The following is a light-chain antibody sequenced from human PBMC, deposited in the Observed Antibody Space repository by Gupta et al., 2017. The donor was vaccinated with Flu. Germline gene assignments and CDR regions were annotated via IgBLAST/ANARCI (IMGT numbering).Light chain of an antibody. Sequence: QSALTQPASVSGSRGPSITISCTGTSSDIGGYDYVSWYQQHPGEAPKLIIYAVNRRPSGVSNRFSGSKSGNTASLTISGLQADDEADYYCNSYTSTTTPGIFGGGTKLTVL. CDR2: AVN. CDR1: SSDIGGYDY. V-gene: IGLV2-14*01. J-gene: IGLJ2*01. CDR3: NSYTSTTTPGI.